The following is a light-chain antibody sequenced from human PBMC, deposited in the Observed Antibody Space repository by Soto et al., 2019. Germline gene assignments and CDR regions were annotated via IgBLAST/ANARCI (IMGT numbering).Light chain of an antibody. CDR2: DAS. CDR1: QTISSW. CDR3: QQYNSYSPRT. J-gene: IGKJ1*01. V-gene: IGKV1-5*01. Sequence: DIQMTQSPSTLSGSVGDRVTITCRASQTISSWLAWYQQKPGKPPKLLIYDASSLESGVPSRFSGSGSGTEFTLTISSLQPDDFATYYCQQYNSYSPRTFGQGTKVDIK.